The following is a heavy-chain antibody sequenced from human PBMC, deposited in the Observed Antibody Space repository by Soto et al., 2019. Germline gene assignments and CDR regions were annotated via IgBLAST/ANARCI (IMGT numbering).Heavy chain of an antibody. CDR2: ISSNSAYI. CDR3: TTDASRDSSARGWFDP. V-gene: IGHV3-21*01. J-gene: IGHJ5*02. D-gene: IGHD6-13*01. Sequence: GGSLRLSCAASGFTFRSFTMNWVRQAPGKGLEWVSTISSNSAYIYYTDALRGRFTISRDNAKNSLHLQMNSLRAEDTAVYYCTTDASRDSSARGWFDPWGPGTLVTVSS. CDR1: GFTFRSFT.